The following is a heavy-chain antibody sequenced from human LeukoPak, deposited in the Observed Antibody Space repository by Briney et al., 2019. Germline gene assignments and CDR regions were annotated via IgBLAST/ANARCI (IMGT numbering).Heavy chain of an antibody. D-gene: IGHD4-17*01. Sequence: GGSLRLSCAASGFTFSSYWMHWVRQAPGKGLVWVSRINSEGSSTSYADSVKGRFTISRDNAKNTLYLQMNSLRAEDTAVYYCARDFYGDYALSAFDIWGQGTMVTVSS. V-gene: IGHV3-74*01. J-gene: IGHJ3*02. CDR2: INSEGSST. CDR3: ARDFYGDYALSAFDI. CDR1: GFTFSSYW.